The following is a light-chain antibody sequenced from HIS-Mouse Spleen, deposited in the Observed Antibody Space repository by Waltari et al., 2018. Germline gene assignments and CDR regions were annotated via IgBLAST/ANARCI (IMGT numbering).Light chain of an antibody. CDR3: CSYAGSSTLV. CDR1: SSDDGIHNL. V-gene: IGLV2-23*01. CDR2: EGS. J-gene: IGLJ2*01. Sequence: QSALTQPASVSGSPGQSITTSCTGNSSDDGIHNLVPWYQQHPGKAPKLMIYEGSKRPSGVSNRFSGSKSGNTASLTISGLQAEDEADYYCCSYAGSSTLVFGGGTKLTVL.